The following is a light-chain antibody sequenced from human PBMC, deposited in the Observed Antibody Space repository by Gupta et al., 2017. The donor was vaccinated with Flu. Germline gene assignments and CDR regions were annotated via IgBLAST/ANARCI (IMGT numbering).Light chain of an antibody. Sequence: QSALTQPASVSGSPGQSITISCTGTSSDIGVYNFVSWYQQHPGKAPKLMIYEVSNRPSGVSSRFSGFKSGTTASLTIAGLQAEDEADYFCSSSTATYSFLVFGGGTSLTVL. CDR2: EVS. CDR3: SSSTATYSFLV. J-gene: IGLJ3*02. CDR1: SSDIGVYNF. V-gene: IGLV2-14*03.